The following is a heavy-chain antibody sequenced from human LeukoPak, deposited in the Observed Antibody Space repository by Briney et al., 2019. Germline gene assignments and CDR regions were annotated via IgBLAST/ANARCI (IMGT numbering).Heavy chain of an antibody. CDR2: MNPNSGNT. CDR1: GYTFTSYD. J-gene: IGHJ4*02. CDR3: ARAPGQQLIDY. D-gene: IGHD6-13*01. V-gene: IGHV1-8*03. Sequence: ASVKVSCKASGYTFTSYDINWVRQATGQGPEWMGWMNPNSGNTGYAQKFQGRVTITRNTSISTAYMELSSLRSEDTAVYYCARAPGQQLIDYWGQGTLVTVSS.